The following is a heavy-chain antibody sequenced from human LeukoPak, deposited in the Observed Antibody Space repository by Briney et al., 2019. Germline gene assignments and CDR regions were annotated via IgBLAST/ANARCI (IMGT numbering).Heavy chain of an antibody. V-gene: IGHV1-2*02. D-gene: IGHD6-13*01. CDR2: INPNSGGT. J-gene: IGHJ6*03. Sequence: ASVKVSCKASAYIFTSYGISWVRQAPGQGLEWMGWINPNSGGTNYAQKFQGRVTMTRDTSISTAYMELSRLRSDDTAVYYCARIQYSSSWSDIKDHYYYYMDVWGKGTTVTVSS. CDR1: AYIFTSYG. CDR3: ARIQYSSSWSDIKDHYYYYMDV.